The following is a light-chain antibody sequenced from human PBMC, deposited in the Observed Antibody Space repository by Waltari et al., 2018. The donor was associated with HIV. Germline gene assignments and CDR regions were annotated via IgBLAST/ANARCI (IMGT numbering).Light chain of an antibody. CDR3: QQYGSSPQT. J-gene: IGKJ4*01. CDR2: GSS. Sequence: EIVWTQSPGTLSLSPGERATLSCRASQSVSNSYLAWYQQKGGQAPRLLIYGSSDRATGIPDRFSGSGSGTDFTLTISRLEPEDFAVYYCQQYGSSPQTFGGGTNVEMK. V-gene: IGKV3-20*01. CDR1: QSVSNSY.